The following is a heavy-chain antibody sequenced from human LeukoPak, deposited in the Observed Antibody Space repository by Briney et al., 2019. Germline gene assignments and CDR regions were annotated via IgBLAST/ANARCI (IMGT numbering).Heavy chain of an antibody. J-gene: IGHJ4*02. D-gene: IGHD6-13*01. CDR2: IDSSGDYT. V-gene: IGHV3-23*01. Sequence: GGSLRPSCAASGFTFSSHAMTWVRQAPGKGLEWVSSIDSSGDYTFYADSVKGRFTISRDNSKDTLYLQVSGLRAEDTAIYYCGKEFSSSWFFWGQGTLVTVSS. CDR1: GFTFSSHA. CDR3: GKEFSSSWFF.